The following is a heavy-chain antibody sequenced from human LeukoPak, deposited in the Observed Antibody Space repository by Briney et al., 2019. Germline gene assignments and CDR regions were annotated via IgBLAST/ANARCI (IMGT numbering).Heavy chain of an antibody. D-gene: IGHD2/OR15-2a*01. CDR1: GFTFDTHA. CDR3: ANDWVYD. J-gene: IGHJ4*02. CDR2: ISASAGST. V-gene: IGHV3-23*01. Sequence: GGSLRLSCAASGFTFDTHAMSWVRQAPRKGLEWVSSISASAGSTYYAASVKGRFTISRDNFKNMLFLEMNSLTADDTAVYYCANDWVYDWGQGALVTVSS.